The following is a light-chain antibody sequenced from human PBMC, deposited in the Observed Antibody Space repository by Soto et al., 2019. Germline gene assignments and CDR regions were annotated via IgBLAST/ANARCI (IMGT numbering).Light chain of an antibody. CDR1: QSVRSN. Sequence: EIVMTQSPATLSASPGERATLSCRASQSVRSNLAWYQQKPGQAPRLLLYSASTRATGIPARFSGSGSGTDFTLSIASLQSGDFAIYYCQQYNTWPPTFGQGTKVEIK. V-gene: IGKV3-15*01. CDR3: QQYNTWPPT. CDR2: SAS. J-gene: IGKJ1*01.